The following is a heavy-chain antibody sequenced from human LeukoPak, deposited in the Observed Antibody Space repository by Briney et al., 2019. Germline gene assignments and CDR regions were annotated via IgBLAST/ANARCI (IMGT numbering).Heavy chain of an antibody. CDR3: AKSVPDSGYYYYYMDV. V-gene: IGHV4-38-2*02. Sequence: ASKTLSLTCTVSGYSITSGYYWGWIRQPPGKGLEWIGSIYHSGSTHYNPSLNSRVTMSVDTSKNQVSLKLSSVTAADTAVYYCAKSVPDSGYYYYYMDVWGKGTTVTISS. D-gene: IGHD3-10*01. CDR2: IYHSGST. J-gene: IGHJ6*03. CDR1: GYSITSGYY.